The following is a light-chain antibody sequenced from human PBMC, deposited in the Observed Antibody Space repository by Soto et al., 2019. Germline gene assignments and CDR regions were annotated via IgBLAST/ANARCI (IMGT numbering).Light chain of an antibody. J-gene: IGKJ2*01. CDR1: QSITSNF. CDR2: GAS. Sequence: EIVLTQSPGTLSLSPGERATLSCRASQSITSNFLAWYQQKPGQAPRLLIYGASTRAAGVPDRFSGSGSGPDFTLTITRLEPEDFAVYYCQQYGLSPLMYTFGQGTKLGVK. CDR3: QQYGLSPLMYT. V-gene: IGKV3-20*01.